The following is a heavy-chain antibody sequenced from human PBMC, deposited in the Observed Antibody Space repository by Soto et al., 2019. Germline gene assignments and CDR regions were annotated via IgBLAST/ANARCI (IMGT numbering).Heavy chain of an antibody. Sequence: GGSLRLSCAASGFTVSSNYMSWVRQAPGTGLEWVSVIYSGGSTYYADSVKGRFTISRDNSKNTLYLQMNSLRAEDTAVYYCARVPEYSSSWNTFDYWGQGT. V-gene: IGHV3-66*01. J-gene: IGHJ4*02. CDR3: ARVPEYSSSWNTFDY. CDR2: IYSGGST. CDR1: GFTVSSNY. D-gene: IGHD6-13*01.